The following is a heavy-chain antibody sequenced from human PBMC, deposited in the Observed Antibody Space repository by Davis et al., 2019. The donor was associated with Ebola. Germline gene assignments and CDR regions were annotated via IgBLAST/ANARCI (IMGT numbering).Heavy chain of an antibody. V-gene: IGHV3-73*01. J-gene: IGHJ4*02. CDR2: IRSKANSYAT. D-gene: IGHD3-22*01. CDR1: GFTFSGSA. CDR3: VKDRAGYYDSPEN. Sequence: LSLTCAASGFTFSGSAMHWVRQASGKGLEWVGRIRSKANSYATGYAASVKGRFTISRDDSKNTVYLQMNSLRAEDTAVYYCVKDRAGYYDSPENWGQGTLVTVSS.